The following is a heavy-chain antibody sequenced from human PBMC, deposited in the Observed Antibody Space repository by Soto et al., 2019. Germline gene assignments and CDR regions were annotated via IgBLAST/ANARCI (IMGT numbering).Heavy chain of an antibody. Sequence: VQLVESGGGLVKPGGSLRLSCAASGFTFSSYSMNWVRQAPGKGLEWVSSISSSSSYIYYADSVKGRFTISRDNAKNSLYLQMNSLRAEDTAVYYCARSGYCSSTSCYTGNGYYYYGMDVWGQGTTVTVSS. D-gene: IGHD2-2*02. CDR1: GFTFSSYS. CDR3: ARSGYCSSTSCYTGNGYYYYGMDV. CDR2: ISSSSSYI. J-gene: IGHJ6*02. V-gene: IGHV3-21*01.